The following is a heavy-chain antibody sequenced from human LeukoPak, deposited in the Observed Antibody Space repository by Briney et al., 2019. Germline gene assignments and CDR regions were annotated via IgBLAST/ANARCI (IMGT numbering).Heavy chain of an antibody. V-gene: IGHV4-34*01. D-gene: IGHD5-18*01. CDR2: INHSGST. J-gene: IGHJ4*02. CDR1: GGSLSGYY. CDR3: ARGTWIQLWLGSYDFDY. Sequence: SETLSLTCAVYGGSLSGYYWSWIRQPPGKGLEWIGEINHSGSTNYNPSLKSRVTISVDTSKNQFSLKLSSVTAADTAVYYCARGTWIQLWLGSYDFDYWGQGTLVTVSS.